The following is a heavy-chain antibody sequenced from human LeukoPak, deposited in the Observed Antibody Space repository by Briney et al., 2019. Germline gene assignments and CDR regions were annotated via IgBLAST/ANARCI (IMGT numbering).Heavy chain of an antibody. V-gene: IGHV4-59*01. CDR1: GGSISSYY. CDR2: TYYSGST. D-gene: IGHD5-18*01. CDR3: ARVPVGYGPKTYYYYYYGMDV. Sequence: SETLSLTCTVSGGSISSYYWSWIRQPPGKGLEWIGYTYYSGSTNYNPSLKSRVTISVDTSKNRFSLKLSSVTAADTAVYYCARVPVGYGPKTYYYYYYGMDVWGQGTTVTVSS. J-gene: IGHJ6*02.